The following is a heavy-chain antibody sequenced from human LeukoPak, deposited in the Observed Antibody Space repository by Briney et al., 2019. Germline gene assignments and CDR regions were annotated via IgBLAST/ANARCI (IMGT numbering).Heavy chain of an antibody. D-gene: IGHD3-22*01. J-gene: IGHJ4*02. V-gene: IGHV3-23*01. Sequence: GGSLRLSCAASGFAFSTYAMNWVRQAPGKGLEWVSIIGGNGGNTYYADSVKGRFTISRDNSKNTLFLQMNSLRAEDTAVYYCSKRDYYDNYFDYWGQGTLVTVSS. CDR3: SKRDYYDNYFDY. CDR2: IGGNGGNT. CDR1: GFAFSTYA.